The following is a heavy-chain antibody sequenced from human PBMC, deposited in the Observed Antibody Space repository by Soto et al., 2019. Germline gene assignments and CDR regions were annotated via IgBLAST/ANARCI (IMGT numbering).Heavy chain of an antibody. Sequence: EVQLVESGGALVQPGGSLKLSCAVSGFTFTGSAFHWVRQTSGKGLEWVGRIRNKANAYATAYAVSVRGRFTISRDDSKRTAYLQMNGLRAEDTAVYYCARQPVPELEPTSPYYTGLDVWGQGTTVTVSS. V-gene: IGHV3-73*02. CDR3: ARQPVPELEPTSPYYTGLDV. CDR1: GFTFTGSA. D-gene: IGHD1-1*01. CDR2: IRNKANAYAT. J-gene: IGHJ6*02.